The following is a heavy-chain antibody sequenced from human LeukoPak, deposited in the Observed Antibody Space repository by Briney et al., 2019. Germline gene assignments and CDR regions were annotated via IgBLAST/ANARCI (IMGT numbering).Heavy chain of an antibody. V-gene: IGHV3-33*08. CDR2: IWYDGSNK. CDR1: GFIFSDYG. CDR3: ARGEMASNRSPDY. Sequence: GGSLRLSCVASGFIFSDYGLHWVRQAPGKGLEWVAVIWYDGSNKYYADSVKGRFTISRDNSKNTLYLQMNSLRAEDTAEYYCARGEMASNRSPDYWGQGTLVTVSS. D-gene: IGHD5-24*01. J-gene: IGHJ4*02.